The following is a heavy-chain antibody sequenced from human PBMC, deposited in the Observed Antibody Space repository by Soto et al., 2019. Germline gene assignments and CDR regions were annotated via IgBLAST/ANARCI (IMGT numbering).Heavy chain of an antibody. Sequence: SETLSLTCTVSAPSISRGGYYWSWIRQHPGTGLEWLGHIYYSGSTSYNPSLKSRVTISVDTSKNQFSLKLSSVTAADTAVYYCARSPGIAEFLYYFDYWGQGTLVTVSS. J-gene: IGHJ4*02. D-gene: IGHD6-13*01. V-gene: IGHV4-39*01. CDR1: APSISRGGYY. CDR2: IYYSGST. CDR3: ARSPGIAEFLYYFDY.